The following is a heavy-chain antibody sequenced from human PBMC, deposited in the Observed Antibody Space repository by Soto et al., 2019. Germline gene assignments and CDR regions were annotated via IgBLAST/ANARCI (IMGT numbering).Heavy chain of an antibody. CDR1: GFAFSGSS. Sequence: GGTLRVSCAGSGFAFSGSSIHWGCQASGTGLEWVGRIRSKANSYATEYAASVKGRFIISRDDSKITAYLQISSLKIEVTAVYYCFRENYFSYHGMDVWGQGTTVTVSS. V-gene: IGHV3-73*01. CDR3: FRENYFSYHGMDV. CDR2: IRSKANSYAT. J-gene: IGHJ6*02.